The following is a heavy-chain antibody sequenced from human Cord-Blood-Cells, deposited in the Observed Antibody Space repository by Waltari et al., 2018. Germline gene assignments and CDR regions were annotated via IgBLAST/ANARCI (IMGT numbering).Heavy chain of an antibody. CDR3: ASVTYYDILTGYYYFDY. Sequence: QVQLQESGPGLVKPSETLSLPCTVSGGSISSYYWSWIRQPPGKGLEWIGYIYYSGSTNYNPSLKSRVTISVDTSKNQFSLKLSSVTAADTAVYYCASVTYYDILTGYYYFDYWGQGTLVTVSS. CDR2: IYYSGST. V-gene: IGHV4-59*01. D-gene: IGHD3-9*01. J-gene: IGHJ4*02. CDR1: GGSISSYY.